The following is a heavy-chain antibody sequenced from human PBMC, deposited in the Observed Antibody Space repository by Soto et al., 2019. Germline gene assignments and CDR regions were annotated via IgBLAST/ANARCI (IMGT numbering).Heavy chain of an antibody. CDR1: GFTFDDYA. D-gene: IGHD1-7*01. J-gene: IGHJ4*02. Sequence: EVQLVESGGGLVQPGRSLRLSCAASGFTFDDYAMHWVRQAPGKGLEWVSGISWNSGSIGYADSVKGRFTISRDNAKNSLYLQMNSLRAEDTALYYCAKALGDWNYVKAFDYWGQGTLVTVSS. V-gene: IGHV3-9*01. CDR2: ISWNSGSI. CDR3: AKALGDWNYVKAFDY.